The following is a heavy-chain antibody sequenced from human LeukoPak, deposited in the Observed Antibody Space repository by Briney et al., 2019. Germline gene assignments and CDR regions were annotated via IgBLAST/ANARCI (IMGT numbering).Heavy chain of an antibody. D-gene: IGHD5-12*01. J-gene: IGHJ4*02. V-gene: IGHV3-49*04. CDR2: FRSKAYGGTT. CDR3: TRPDDVDIVATMYY. CDR1: GFTFGDYA. Sequence: GGSLRLSCTASGFTFGDYAMSGVRQAPGFGLIRVGFFRSKAYGGTTEYAASVKGRFTISRDDSKSIAYLQMNSLKTEDTAVYYCTRPDDVDIVATMYYWGQGTLVTVSS.